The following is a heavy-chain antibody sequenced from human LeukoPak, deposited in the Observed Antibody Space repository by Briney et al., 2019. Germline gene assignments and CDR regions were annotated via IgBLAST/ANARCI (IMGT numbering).Heavy chain of an antibody. Sequence: GGSLRLSCAASGFRLSDYWMNWVRQAPGKGLEWVANIIQDGSEKYYVDSVKGRFTISRDNAKNSLYLQMNSLRVEDTAMYYCARELLDRGDYAYWGQGTLVTVSS. V-gene: IGHV3-7*01. CDR1: GFRLSDYW. CDR2: IIQDGSEK. CDR3: ARELLDRGDYAY. J-gene: IGHJ4*02. D-gene: IGHD4-17*01.